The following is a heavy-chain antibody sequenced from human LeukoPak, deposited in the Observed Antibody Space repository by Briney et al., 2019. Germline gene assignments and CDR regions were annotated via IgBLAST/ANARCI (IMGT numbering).Heavy chain of an antibody. J-gene: IGHJ4*02. CDR1: GFTVSSNY. Sequence: GGSLRLSCAASGFTVSSNYMSWVRQAPGKGLEWVSVIYSGGSTYYADSVKGRFTISRDNSKNTLYLQMNSLRAEDTAVYYCAKEYCSNSVCHSLDYWGQGTLVTVSS. CDR3: AKEYCSNSVCHSLDY. CDR2: IYSGGST. V-gene: IGHV3-53*05. D-gene: IGHD2-8*01.